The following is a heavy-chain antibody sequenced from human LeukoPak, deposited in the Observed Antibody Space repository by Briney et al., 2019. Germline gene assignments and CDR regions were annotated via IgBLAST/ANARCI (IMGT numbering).Heavy chain of an antibody. CDR3: AKDRKQLLSWGTYYFDD. CDR1: GFTISSYA. Sequence: GGSLRLSCAASGFTISSYAMSWVRQAPGKGLEWVSAISGGGGSTYYADSVKGRITISRDNSKNSLYLQMNSLRAEDTAVYYCAKDRKQLLSWGTYYFDDWGQGTLVTASS. CDR2: ISGGGGST. V-gene: IGHV3-23*01. J-gene: IGHJ4*02. D-gene: IGHD5-18*01.